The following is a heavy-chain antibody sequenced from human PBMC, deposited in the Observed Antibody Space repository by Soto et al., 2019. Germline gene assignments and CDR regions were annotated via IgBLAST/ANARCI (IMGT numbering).Heavy chain of an antibody. V-gene: IGHV4-34*01. J-gene: IGHJ5*02. CDR1: GGSFSGYY. Sequence: QVQLQQWGAGLLKPSETLSLTCAVYGGSFSGYYWSWIRQPPGKGLEWIGEINHSGSTNYNPSLKSRVTISVDTSKNQFSLKLSSVTAADTAVYYCARDRRVSGFFGVVIPNWFDPWGQGTLVTVSS. D-gene: IGHD3-3*01. CDR2: INHSGST. CDR3: ARDRRVSGFFGVVIPNWFDP.